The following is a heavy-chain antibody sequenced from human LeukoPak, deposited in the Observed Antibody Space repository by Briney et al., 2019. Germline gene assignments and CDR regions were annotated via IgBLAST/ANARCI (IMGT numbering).Heavy chain of an antibody. D-gene: IGHD2-15*01. CDR3: TRGAGWLDY. CDR1: DDSISDYY. V-gene: IGHV4-59*01. Sequence: TSGTLSLTCTVSDDSISDYYRGWIRQPPGKGLEWIGYIHNSGTSTYNLSLKSRVTISADTSKNQFSLKLNSMTTADTAVYYCTRGAGWLDYWGQGILVTVSS. J-gene: IGHJ4*02. CDR2: IHNSGTS.